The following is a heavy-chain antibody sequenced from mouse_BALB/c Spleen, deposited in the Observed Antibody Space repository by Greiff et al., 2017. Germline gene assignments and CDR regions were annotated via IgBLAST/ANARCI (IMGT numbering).Heavy chain of an antibody. Sequence: EVQLQQSGAELVRPGALVKLSCKASGFNITDYYMHWVKQRPEQGLEWIGWIDPENGNTIYDPKFQGKASITADTSSNTAYLQLSSLTSEDTAVYYCARDPDYWGQGTTLTVSS. CDR1: GFNITDYY. V-gene: IGHV14-1*02. J-gene: IGHJ2*01. CDR3: ARDPDY. CDR2: IDPENGNT.